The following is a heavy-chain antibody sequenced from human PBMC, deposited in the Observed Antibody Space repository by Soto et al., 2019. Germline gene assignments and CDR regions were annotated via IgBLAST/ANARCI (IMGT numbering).Heavy chain of an antibody. CDR1: GFSLSTSGVG. V-gene: IGHV2-5*02. J-gene: IGHJ3*01. CDR3: AHRDYYGSGSIN. Sequence: QITLKESGPTLVKPTQTLTLTCTFSGFSLSTSGVGVGWIRQPPGKALEWLALIYWDDDKRYSPSLKSRLTITKDTSKTQVVLTMTNMDPVDTATYYCAHRDYYGSGSINWGQGTMVTVSS. CDR2: IYWDDDK. D-gene: IGHD3-10*01.